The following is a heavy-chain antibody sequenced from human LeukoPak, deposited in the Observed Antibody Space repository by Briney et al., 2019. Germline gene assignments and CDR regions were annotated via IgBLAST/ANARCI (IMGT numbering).Heavy chain of an antibody. Sequence: GTLRLSCAASGFTFSSYGMSWVRQPPGKGLEWIGEINHSGSTNYNLSLKSRVTISVDTSKNQFSLKLSSVTAADTAVYYCARVRALDYDFWSGYPYYFDYWGQGTLVTVSS. V-gene: IGHV4-34*01. CDR3: ARVRALDYDFWSGYPYYFDY. CDR2: INHSGST. CDR1: GFTFSSYG. D-gene: IGHD3-3*01. J-gene: IGHJ4*02.